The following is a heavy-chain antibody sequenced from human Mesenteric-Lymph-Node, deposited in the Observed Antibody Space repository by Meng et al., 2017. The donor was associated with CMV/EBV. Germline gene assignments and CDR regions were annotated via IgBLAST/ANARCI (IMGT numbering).Heavy chain of an antibody. CDR2: INHSGST. J-gene: IGHJ4*02. D-gene: IGHD4-23*01. Sequence: QWQLQQWGAGLLKPSETLSLTCAGYGGSFSGYYWSWIRQPPGKGLEWIGEINHSGSTNYNPSLKSRVTISVDTSKNQFSLKLSSVTAADTAVYYCARHQRWLKSEGGFNYWGQGTLVTVSS. CDR1: GGSFSGYY. V-gene: IGHV4-34*01. CDR3: ARHQRWLKSEGGFNY.